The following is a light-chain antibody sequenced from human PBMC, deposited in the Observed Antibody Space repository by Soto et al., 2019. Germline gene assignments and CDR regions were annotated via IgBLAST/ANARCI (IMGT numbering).Light chain of an antibody. J-gene: IGLJ3*02. CDR3: QVWDSSSDHWV. Sequence: SYELTQPPSVSVAPGQTARITCGGNDIERKSVHWYRQKPGQAPVLVVNDDYDRPSGIPERFSGSNSGNTATLTISEVEAGDEADYYCQVWDSSSDHWVFGGGTKLTVL. V-gene: IGLV3-21*02. CDR2: DDY. CDR1: DIERKS.